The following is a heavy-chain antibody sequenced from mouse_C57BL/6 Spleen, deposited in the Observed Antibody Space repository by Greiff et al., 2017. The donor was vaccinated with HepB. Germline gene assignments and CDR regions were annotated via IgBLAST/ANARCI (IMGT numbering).Heavy chain of an antibody. V-gene: IGHV3-6*01. J-gene: IGHJ1*03. CDR1: GYSITSGYY. CDR3: AITSVSPYFDV. CDR2: ISYDGSN. D-gene: IGHD5-1*01. Sequence: DVKLQESGPGLVKPSQSLSLTCSVTGYSITSGYYWNWIRQFPGNKLEWMGYISYDGSNNYNPSLKNRISITRDTSKNQFFLKLNSVTTEDTATYYCAITSVSPYFDVWGTGTTVTVSS.